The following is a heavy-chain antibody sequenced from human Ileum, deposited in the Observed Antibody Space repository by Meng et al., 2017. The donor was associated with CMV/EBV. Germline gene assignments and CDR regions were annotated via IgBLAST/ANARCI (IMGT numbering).Heavy chain of an antibody. CDR3: VRGPVLTGNLN. D-gene: IGHD3-9*01. CDR2: IYYNGRT. CDR1: GAYINSYF. Sequence: QVQLQESGPGLVTPSETLSLSRSVSGAYINSYFWSWIRQPPGKGLEWIGYIYYNGRTDYNPSLSSRVTISVDTSKKQFSLKLTTVTTADTAVYYCVRGPVLTGNLNWGQGILVTVSS. V-gene: IGHV4-59*08. J-gene: IGHJ4*02.